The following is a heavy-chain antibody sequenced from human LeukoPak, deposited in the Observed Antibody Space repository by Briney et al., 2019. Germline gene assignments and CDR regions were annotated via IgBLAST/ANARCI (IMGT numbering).Heavy chain of an antibody. D-gene: IGHD3-22*01. V-gene: IGHV1-2*02. J-gene: IGHJ4*02. CDR2: INPNSGGT. Sequence: GSSVKVSCKASGYTFTYRYLHWVQQAPGQALEWMGWINPNSGGTNYAQQFQGRLTMTRDTSISTAYMELSRLRSDDTAVYYCARVKTMIIVVSLFDYWGQGTLVTVSS. CDR3: ARVKTMIIVVSLFDY. CDR1: GYTFTYRY.